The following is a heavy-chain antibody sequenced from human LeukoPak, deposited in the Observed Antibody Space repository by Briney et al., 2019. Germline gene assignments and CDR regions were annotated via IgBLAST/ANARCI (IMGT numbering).Heavy chain of an antibody. V-gene: IGHV3-33*01. CDR2: IWYAGSNK. Sequence: GGSLRLSCAASGFTFSSYGMHWVRQAPGKGLEWVAVIWYAGSNKYYADSVKGRFTISRDNSKNTLYLQMNSLRPEDTAVYYCARDHSRPHYYGSGSYYPAQYYYYGMDVWGQGTTVTVSS. CDR3: ARDHSRPHYYGSGSYYPAQYYYYGMDV. CDR1: GFTFSSYG. D-gene: IGHD3-10*01. J-gene: IGHJ6*02.